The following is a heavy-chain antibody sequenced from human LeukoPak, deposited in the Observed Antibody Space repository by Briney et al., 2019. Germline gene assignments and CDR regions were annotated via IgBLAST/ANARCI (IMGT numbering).Heavy chain of an antibody. J-gene: IGHJ4*02. D-gene: IGHD3-22*01. CDR2: INHCGST. V-gene: IGHV4-34*01. CDR3: ARYYDREGYFDY. CDR1: GGSFSGYY. Sequence: SETLSLTCAVYGGSFSGYYWSWIRQPPGKGLEWIGEINHCGSTNYNPSLKSRVTISVDTSKNQFSLKLSSVTAADTAVYYCARYYDREGYFDYWGQGTLVTVSS.